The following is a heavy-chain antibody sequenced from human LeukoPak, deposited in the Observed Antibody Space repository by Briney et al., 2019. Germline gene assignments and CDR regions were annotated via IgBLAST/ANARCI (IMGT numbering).Heavy chain of an antibody. CDR3: ASSVVPAAIGGGFDY. D-gene: IGHD2-2*02. CDR2: ISAYNGNT. Sequence: VASVKVSCKASGYTLTSYGISWVRQAPGQGLEWMGWISAYNGNTNYAQKLQGRVTMTTDTSTSTAYMELRSLRSDDTAVYYCASSVVPAAIGGGFDYWGQGTLVTVSS. J-gene: IGHJ4*02. V-gene: IGHV1-18*01. CDR1: GYTLTSYG.